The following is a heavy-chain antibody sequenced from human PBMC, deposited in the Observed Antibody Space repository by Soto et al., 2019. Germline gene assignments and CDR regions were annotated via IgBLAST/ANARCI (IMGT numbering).Heavy chain of an antibody. V-gene: IGHV4-38-2*01. Sequence: SETLSLTCAVSGYSIASGYYWAWIRQSPGKGLEWIGSIYHAGSVYYNPSLNSRVAVSLDTSKDHFSLKLTSVTAADTAVYYCARTFDYYGMDVWGQRTTVTVSS. CDR2: IYHAGSV. CDR1: GYSIASGYY. CDR3: ARTFDYYGMDV. J-gene: IGHJ6*02.